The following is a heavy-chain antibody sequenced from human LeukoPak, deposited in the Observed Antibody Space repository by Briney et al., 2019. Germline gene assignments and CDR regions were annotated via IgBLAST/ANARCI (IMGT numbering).Heavy chain of an antibody. CDR2: ISAYNGNT. V-gene: IGHV1-18*01. J-gene: IGHJ4*02. Sequence: ASVKVSCKASGYTFTSYGISWVPQAPGQGLEWMGWISAYNGNTNYAQKFQGRVTMTTDTSTSTAYMELRSLRSDDTAVYYCARDGYYYDSSGYYSFPDYWGQGTLVTVSS. CDR1: GYTFTSYG. CDR3: ARDGYYYDSSGYYSFPDY. D-gene: IGHD3-22*01.